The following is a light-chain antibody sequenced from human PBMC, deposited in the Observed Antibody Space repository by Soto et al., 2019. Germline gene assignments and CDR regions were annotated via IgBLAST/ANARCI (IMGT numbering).Light chain of an antibody. Sequence: EIVLTQSPGTLSLSPGERATLSCRVSQSVSSNYLAWYQQKPGQAPRLLMSGASSRATGIPDRFSGSGSGTDFTLTISRLEPEDFAVYYCQQYDSSRTLTFGQGTKVEIK. J-gene: IGKJ1*01. CDR3: QQYDSSRTLT. V-gene: IGKV3-20*01. CDR2: GAS. CDR1: QSVSSNY.